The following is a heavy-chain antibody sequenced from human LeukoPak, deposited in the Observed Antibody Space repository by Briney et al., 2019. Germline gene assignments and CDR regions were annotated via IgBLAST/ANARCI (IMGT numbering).Heavy chain of an antibody. CDR2: ISYDGNNE. J-gene: IGHJ4*02. D-gene: IGHD3-10*01. CDR3: AKDYYDAGSSPLDY. Sequence: LSLTCTVSGGSISSYYWSWVRQAPGKGLEWVAVISYDGNNEYYVDSVKGRFTISRDNSKNTLYLQMSSLRGEDTAVYYCAKDYYDAGSSPLDYWGQGTLVTVSS. V-gene: IGHV3-30*18. CDR1: GGSISSYY.